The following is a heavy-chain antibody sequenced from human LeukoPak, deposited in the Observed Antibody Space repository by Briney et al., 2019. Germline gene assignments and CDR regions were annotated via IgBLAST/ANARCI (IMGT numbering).Heavy chain of an antibody. D-gene: IGHD6-19*01. CDR3: AKVDRAAGAER. Sequence: GGSLRLSCAASGFTFSNYAMNWVRQAPGKGLEWVSAISGGGDKFYADSVKGRFSISRDNSKNKLYLQMNSLRVEDTAIYYCAKVDRAAGAERWGQGTLVAVSS. CDR2: ISGGGDK. CDR1: GFTFSNYA. V-gene: IGHV3-23*01. J-gene: IGHJ4*02.